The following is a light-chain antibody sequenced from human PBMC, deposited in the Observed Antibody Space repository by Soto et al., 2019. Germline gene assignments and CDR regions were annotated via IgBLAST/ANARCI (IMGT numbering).Light chain of an antibody. CDR2: GAS. CDR1: QSISSD. CDR3: QQYNSWPHS. J-gene: IGKJ2*01. V-gene: IGKV3-15*01. Sequence: ETVLTQSPAILSVSLGERATFSCRASQSISSDLAWYQQKPGQVPRLLIYGASTRATGIPARFSGSGSGTEFTLTISGLQSEDFAVDHCQQYNSWPHSFGQGTKLEI.